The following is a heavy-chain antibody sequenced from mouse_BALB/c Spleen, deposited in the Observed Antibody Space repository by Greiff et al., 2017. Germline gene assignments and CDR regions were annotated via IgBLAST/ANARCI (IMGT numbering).Heavy chain of an antibody. Sequence: QVQLQQSGAELVRSGASVKMSCKASGYTFTSYNMHWVKQTPGQGLEWIGYIYPGNGGTNYNQKFKGKATLTADTSSSTAYMQISSLTSEDSAVYFCARSPSYDGKGDYYAMDYWGQGTSVTVSS. CDR2: IYPGNGGT. CDR3: ARSPSYDGKGDYYAMDY. V-gene: IGHV1-12*01. CDR1: GYTFTSYN. J-gene: IGHJ4*01. D-gene: IGHD2-3*01.